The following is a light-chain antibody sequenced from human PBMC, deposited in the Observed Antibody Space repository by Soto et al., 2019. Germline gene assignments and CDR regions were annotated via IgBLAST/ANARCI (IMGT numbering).Light chain of an antibody. Sequence: IQVTQSPPTLSVTVPDRVTIACRASQTISTWMDWYQVKPGKAPKLLIYAASTLESGVPSRFSATVSGTEFSLTITSLQPEDFATYYCQQLFDSPITFGQGTRLEIK. J-gene: IGKJ5*01. V-gene: IGKV1-9*01. CDR1: QTISTW. CDR2: AAS. CDR3: QQLFDSPIT.